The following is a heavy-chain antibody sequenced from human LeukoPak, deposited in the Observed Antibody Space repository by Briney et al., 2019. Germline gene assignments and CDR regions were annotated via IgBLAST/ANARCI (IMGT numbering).Heavy chain of an antibody. CDR1: GFTFSNYE. V-gene: IGHV3-48*03. J-gene: IGHJ4*02. Sequence: GGSLRLSCAASGFTFSNYEMNWVRQAPGKGLEWVSYISNSGSTIYYADSVKGRFTISRDNAKNSLYLEMNSLRAGDTAVYYCAREARGRSDWSMPEYWGQGALVTVSS. CDR3: AREARGRSDWSMPEY. D-gene: IGHD3-9*01. CDR2: ISNSGSTI.